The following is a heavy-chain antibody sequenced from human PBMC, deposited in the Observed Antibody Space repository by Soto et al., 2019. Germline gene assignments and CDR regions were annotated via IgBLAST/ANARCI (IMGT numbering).Heavy chain of an antibody. CDR1: GFTFISYA. D-gene: IGHD3-22*01. V-gene: IGHV3-23*01. J-gene: IGHJ4*02. Sequence: EVQLLESGGGLVQPGGSLRLSCAASGFTFISYAMSWVRQAPGKGLEWVSAISGSGGSTYYADSVKGRFTISRDNSKNTLYLQMNSLRAEDTAVYYCEKLEPRIVGGNLGYWGQGTLVTVSS. CDR2: ISGSGGST. CDR3: EKLEPRIVGGNLGY.